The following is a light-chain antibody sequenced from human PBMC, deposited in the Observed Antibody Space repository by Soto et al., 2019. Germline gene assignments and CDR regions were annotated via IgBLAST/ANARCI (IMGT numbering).Light chain of an antibody. CDR3: QQYEIWPLT. V-gene: IGKV3-15*01. J-gene: IGKJ4*01. CDR1: KSVHNN. Sequence: EVVMTQSPATLSVSPGDRATLSCRASKSVHNNLAWYQQKPGQAPRLLIFDTSTRAAEIPIRVTGGGSGTEFTLTLSSLQSEDSAVYYCQQYEIWPLTFGGGTKVEIK. CDR2: DTS.